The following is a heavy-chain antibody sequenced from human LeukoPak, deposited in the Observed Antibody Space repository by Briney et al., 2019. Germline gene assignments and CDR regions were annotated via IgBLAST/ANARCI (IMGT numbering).Heavy chain of an antibody. D-gene: IGHD3-22*01. J-gene: IGHJ4*02. CDR2: ISGGGGST. CDR3: AKDSAVHYYETTGYYYDY. CDR1: GFTFNNYV. V-gene: IGHV3-23*01. Sequence: PGGSLRLSCAASGFTFNNYVMTWVRQAPGKGLEWVSAISGGGGSTYYADSVKGRFTISRDNSKNTLYLQMNSLRAEDTAIYYCAKDSAVHYYETTGYYYDYWGQGTLVTVSS.